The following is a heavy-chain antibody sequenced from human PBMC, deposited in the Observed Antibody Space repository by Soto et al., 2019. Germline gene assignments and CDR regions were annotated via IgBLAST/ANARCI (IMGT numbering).Heavy chain of an antibody. D-gene: IGHD3-22*01. J-gene: IGHJ4*02. CDR2: ISSSSSTI. Sequence: HPGGSLRLSCAASGFTFSSYSMNWVRQAPGKGLEWVSYISSSSSTIYYADSVKGRFTISRDNAKNSLYLQMNSLRDEDTAVYYCARGGYYYDSSGYPYYFDYWGQGTLVTVSS. V-gene: IGHV3-48*02. CDR3: ARGGYYYDSSGYPYYFDY. CDR1: GFTFSSYS.